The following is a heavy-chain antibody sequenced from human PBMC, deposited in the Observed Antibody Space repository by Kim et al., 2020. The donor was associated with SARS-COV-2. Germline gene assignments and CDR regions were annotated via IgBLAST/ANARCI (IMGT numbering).Heavy chain of an antibody. J-gene: IGHJ6*03. CDR2: INSDGSST. D-gene: IGHD3-3*01. V-gene: IGHV3-74*01. Sequence: GGSLRLSCAASGFTFSSYWMHWVRQAPGKGLVWVSRINSDGSSTSYADSVKGRFTISRDNAKNTLYLQMNSLRAEDTAVYYCAREARFLEWLLYVSEAYHYMDVWGKGTTVTVSS. CDR1: GFTFSSYW. CDR3: AREARFLEWLLYVSEAYHYMDV.